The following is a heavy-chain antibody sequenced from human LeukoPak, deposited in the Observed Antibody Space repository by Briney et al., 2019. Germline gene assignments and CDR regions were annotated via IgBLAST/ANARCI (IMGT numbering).Heavy chain of an antibody. Sequence: RASVKVSFKASGYTFTVYYMHWVRQAPGQGLEWMGWINPNSGGTNYAQKFQGRVTMTRDTSISTAYMELSRLRSDDTAVYYCAREGGYSYGLEFDYWGQGTLVTVSS. V-gene: IGHV1-2*02. CDR1: GYTFTVYY. CDR2: INPNSGGT. CDR3: AREGGYSYGLEFDY. D-gene: IGHD5-18*01. J-gene: IGHJ4*02.